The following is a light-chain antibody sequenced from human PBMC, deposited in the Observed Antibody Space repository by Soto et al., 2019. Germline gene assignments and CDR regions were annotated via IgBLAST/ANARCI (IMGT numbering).Light chain of an antibody. CDR1: QSISGRY. CDR3: QQYGSSPLT. CDR2: DAS. V-gene: IGKV3-20*01. J-gene: IGKJ4*01. Sequence: PGERASLSCRASQSISGRYLAWYQQKPGQAPRLLIYDASSRATGIPDRFSGSGSGTDFILTNSRLEPEDFAVYYCQQYGSSPLTFGGGTKVEIK.